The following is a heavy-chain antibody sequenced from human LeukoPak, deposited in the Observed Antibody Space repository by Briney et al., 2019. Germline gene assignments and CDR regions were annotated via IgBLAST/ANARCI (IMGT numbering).Heavy chain of an antibody. CDR1: GFTFSSYA. CDR2: ISYDGSNK. CDR3: AKHGDYFGIYFDF. D-gene: IGHD4-17*01. Sequence: GGSLRLSCAASGFTFSSYAMHWVRQAPGKGLEWVAVISYDGSNKYYADSVKGRFTISRDNSKNTLYLQMNSLRAEDTAVYYCAKHGDYFGIYFDFWGQGTLVTVSS. V-gene: IGHV3-30*04. J-gene: IGHJ4*02.